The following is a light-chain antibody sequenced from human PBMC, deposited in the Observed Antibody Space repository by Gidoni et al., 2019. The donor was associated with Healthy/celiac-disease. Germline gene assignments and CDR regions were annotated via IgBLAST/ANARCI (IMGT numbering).Light chain of an antibody. J-gene: IGKJ3*01. CDR2: GAS. CDR3: QQYNNWPPFT. V-gene: IGKV3-15*01. CDR1: QSVSSN. Sequence: VMPQSPATLSVSPGERATLSCRASQSVSSNLAWYQQIPGQAPRLLIYGASTRATGIPARFSGSGSGTEFTLTISSLKSEDFAVYYCQQYNNWPPFTFGPGTKVDIK.